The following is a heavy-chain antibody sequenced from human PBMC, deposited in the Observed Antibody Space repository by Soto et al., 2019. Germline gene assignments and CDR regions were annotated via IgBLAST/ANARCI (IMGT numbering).Heavy chain of an antibody. Sequence: QVQFVQSEAEVKKPGASVRLSCKPSGYSLPDYSIQWVRQAAGQGLQWLGWIHPGTGYTESSQRFQGRLTLTMDNSATTFYMDLTSLTSEDTAVYFCTRDLNGVNPVDYWGQGTLVTVAS. CDR3: TRDLNGVNPVDY. D-gene: IGHD2-8*01. CDR1: GYSLPDYS. J-gene: IGHJ4*02. CDR2: IHPGTGYT. V-gene: IGHV1-3*01.